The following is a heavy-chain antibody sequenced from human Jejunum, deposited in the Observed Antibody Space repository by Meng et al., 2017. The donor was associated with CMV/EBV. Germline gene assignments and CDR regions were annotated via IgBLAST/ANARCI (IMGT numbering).Heavy chain of an antibody. CDR1: GFTFSSYW. D-gene: IGHD1-14*01. J-gene: IGHJ4*02. CDR2: IRTDGNSA. Sequence: SGEASGFTFSSYWRQGVRQAPGKGMLWVSRIRTDGNSATYADAVKGRFTISRDNAKNTLYLQMSNLRAEDTAVYYCAAGFNRADYWGQGTLVTVSS. V-gene: IGHV3-74*01. CDR3: AAGFNRADY.